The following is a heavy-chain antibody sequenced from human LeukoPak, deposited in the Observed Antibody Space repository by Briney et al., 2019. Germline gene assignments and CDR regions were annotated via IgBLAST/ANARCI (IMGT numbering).Heavy chain of an antibody. CDR3: ARDGQAYGDYVTPDY. CDR2: IWSDGSNK. J-gene: IGHJ4*02. CDR1: GFTFSGYG. D-gene: IGHD4-17*01. V-gene: IGHV3-33*01. Sequence: PGKSLRLSCATSGFTFSGYGMHWVRQAPGKGLEWVTVIWSDGSNKYYADSVKGRFTISRDNSKNTLYLLMNSLGAEDTAVYYCARDGQAYGDYVTPDYWGQGTLVTVSS.